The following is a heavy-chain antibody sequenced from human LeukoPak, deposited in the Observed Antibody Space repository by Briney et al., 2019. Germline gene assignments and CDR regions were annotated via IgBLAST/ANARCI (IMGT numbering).Heavy chain of an antibody. V-gene: IGHV3-74*01. CDR2: INSDGSST. CDR3: ASLRIAAAARPFDY. Sequence: GGSLRLSCAASGFTFSSYWMHWVRQAPGKGLVWVSRINSDGSSTSYADSVKGRFTISRDNAKNTLYLQMNSPRAEDTAVYYCASLRIAAAARPFDYWGQGTLVTVSS. D-gene: IGHD6-13*01. CDR1: GFTFSSYW. J-gene: IGHJ4*02.